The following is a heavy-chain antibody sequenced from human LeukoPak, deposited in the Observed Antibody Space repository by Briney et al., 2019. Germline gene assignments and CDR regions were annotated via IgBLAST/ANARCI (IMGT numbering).Heavy chain of an antibody. Sequence: PGGSLRLSCAASGFTFSSYGMHWVRQAPGKGLEWVAVIWYDGSNKYYADSVKGRFTISRDNAKNSLYLQMNSLTAEDTAVYYCARDQVIRTFHYWGQGTLVTVSS. CDR1: GFTFSSYG. CDR2: IWYDGSNK. D-gene: IGHD2-21*01. J-gene: IGHJ4*02. V-gene: IGHV3-33*01. CDR3: ARDQVIRTFHY.